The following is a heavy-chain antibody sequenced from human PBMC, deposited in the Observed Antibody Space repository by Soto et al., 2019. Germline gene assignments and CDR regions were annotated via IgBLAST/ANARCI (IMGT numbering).Heavy chain of an antibody. Sequence: GGSLRLSCAASGFTFDDYAMHWVRQVPGKGLEWVSGISGSSGNIGYADSVKGRFTISRDNSKNTLYLQMNSLRAEDTAVYYCAKSPNCTTANCYRTFYEYWGQGTLVTVSS. CDR1: GFTFDDYA. CDR2: ISGSSGNI. CDR3: AKSPNCTTANCYRTFYEY. D-gene: IGHD2-2*01. J-gene: IGHJ4*02. V-gene: IGHV3-9*01.